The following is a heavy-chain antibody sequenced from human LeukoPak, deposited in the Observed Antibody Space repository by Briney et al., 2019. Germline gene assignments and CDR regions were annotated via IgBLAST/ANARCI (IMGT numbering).Heavy chain of an antibody. J-gene: IGHJ4*02. Sequence: ASVKVSCKASGYTFTSYDINWVRQATGQGLEWMGWMNPNSGNTGYAQKFQGRVTMTTDTSTSTAYMELRRLRFDDTAVYYCARGPYHQFNGSGSIHLAYWGQGTLVTVSS. V-gene: IGHV1-8*01. D-gene: IGHD3-10*01. CDR3: ARGPYHQFNGSGSIHLAY. CDR1: GYTFTSYD. CDR2: MNPNSGNT.